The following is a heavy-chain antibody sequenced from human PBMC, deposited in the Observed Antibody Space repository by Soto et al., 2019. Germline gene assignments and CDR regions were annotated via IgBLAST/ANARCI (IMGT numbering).Heavy chain of an antibody. Sequence: SETLSLTCTVSGGSISSGGYYWSWIRQHPGKGLEWIGYIYYSGSTYYNPSLKSRVTISVDTSKNQFSLKLSSVTAADTAVDYWARGSPGYCRGGSCYSREGPFDYWGQGTLVTVSS. CDR1: GGSISSGGYY. J-gene: IGHJ4*02. CDR2: IYYSGST. V-gene: IGHV4-31*03. CDR3: ARGSPGYCRGGSCYSREGPFDY. D-gene: IGHD2-15*01.